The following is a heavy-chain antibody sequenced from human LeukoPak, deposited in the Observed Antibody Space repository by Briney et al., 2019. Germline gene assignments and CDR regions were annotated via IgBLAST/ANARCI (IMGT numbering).Heavy chain of an antibody. CDR3: ARDRGSVAGTRAFHA. J-gene: IGHJ5*02. CDR1: GGSISSGGYY. Sequence: SETLSLTCTVSGGSISSGGYYWSWIRQPPGKGRGWIGYIYHSGSTYYNPSLKSRVTISVDRSKNQFSLKLSSVTAADTAVYYCARDRGSVAGTRAFHAWGQGTLVTVSS. D-gene: IGHD6-19*01. CDR2: IYHSGST. V-gene: IGHV4-30-2*01.